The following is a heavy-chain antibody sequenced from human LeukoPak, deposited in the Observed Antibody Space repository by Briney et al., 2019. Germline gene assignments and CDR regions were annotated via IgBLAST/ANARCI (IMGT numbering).Heavy chain of an antibody. CDR2: INHSGST. J-gene: IGHJ6*03. D-gene: IGHD6-25*01. Sequence: PETLSLTCAVYGGSFSGYYWSWIRQPPGKGLEWIGEINHSGSTNYNPSLKSRLTISVDTSKNQFSLKLRSVTAADTAVYYCARGAAAVYYYYYYYMDVWGKGTTVTVSS. CDR3: ARGAAAVYYYYYYYMDV. CDR1: GGSFSGYY. V-gene: IGHV4-34*01.